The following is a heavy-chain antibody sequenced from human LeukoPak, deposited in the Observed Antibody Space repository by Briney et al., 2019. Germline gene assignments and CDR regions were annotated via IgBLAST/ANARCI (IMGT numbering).Heavy chain of an antibody. J-gene: IGHJ4*02. CDR1: GFTFSSYA. CDR2: ISGSGGST. D-gene: IGHD3-22*01. V-gene: IGHV3-23*01. Sequence: PGGSLRLSCAASGFTFSSYAMSWVRQAPGKGLEWCSAISGSGGSTYYADSVKGRFTSSRDNSKNTLYLQMNSLRAEDKAVYYCAKGTMIVRNWGQGTLVTVSS. CDR3: AKGTMIVRN.